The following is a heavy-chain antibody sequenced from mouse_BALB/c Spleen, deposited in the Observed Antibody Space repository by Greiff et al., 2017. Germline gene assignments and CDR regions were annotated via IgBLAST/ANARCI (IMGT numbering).Heavy chain of an antibody. CDR1: GFTFSSYA. J-gene: IGHJ3*01. CDR2: ISSGGSYT. D-gene: IGHD2-1*01. CDR3: ARHEDYYGKKEFAY. V-gene: IGHV5-9-3*01. Sequence: EVQVVESGGGLVKPGGSLKLSCAASGFTFSSYAMSWVRQTPEKRLEWVATISSGGSYTYYPDSVKGRFTISRDNAKNTLYLQMSSLRSEDTAMYYCARHEDYYGKKEFAYWGQGTLVTVSA.